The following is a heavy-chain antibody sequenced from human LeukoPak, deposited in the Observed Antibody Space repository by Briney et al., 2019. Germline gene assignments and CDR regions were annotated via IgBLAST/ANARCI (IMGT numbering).Heavy chain of an antibody. CDR1: GFTFSSYC. CDR2: IKQDGREK. D-gene: IGHD2-21*02. V-gene: IGHV3-7*04. Sequence: GGSLRLSCAASGFTFSSYCMSWVRQAPGKGLEWVANIKQDGREKYYMDSMKGRLTIYRDNAKNSLYLQMNGLRVEDTAVYYCGRWIHDNSAWGLDSWGQGTLVTVSS. CDR3: GRWIHDNSAWGLDS. J-gene: IGHJ4*02.